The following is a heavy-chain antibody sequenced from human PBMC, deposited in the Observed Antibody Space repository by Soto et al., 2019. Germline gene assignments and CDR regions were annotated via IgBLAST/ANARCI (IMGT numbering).Heavy chain of an antibody. Sequence: NPSETLSLTCTVSGASVKRSNYFWGWIRQPPGKGLEFVGSVHSSGGTYYNPSLKSRATVSVDTSKNQFSLRLKSVTGTDTAVYCCGRLAEAATGHFDFDFWGQGTLVTVSS. CDR1: GASVKRSNYF. CDR3: GRLAEAATGHFDFDF. J-gene: IGHJ4*02. V-gene: IGHV4-39*01. D-gene: IGHD2-15*01. CDR2: VHSSGGT.